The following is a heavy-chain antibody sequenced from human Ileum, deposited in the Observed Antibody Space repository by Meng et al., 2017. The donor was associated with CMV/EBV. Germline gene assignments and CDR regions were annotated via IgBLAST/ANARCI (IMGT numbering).Heavy chain of an antibody. Sequence: LTSVFSGGSFSGYYWTWIRQSPGKGLEWLGEMHHSGTTNSNPSVRSRLTMSVDTSKSQVSLKLSSATAADTAVYYCAGFVWGIGFDPWGQGTLVTVSS. CDR2: MHHSGTT. D-gene: IGHD6-13*01. V-gene: IGHV4-34*01. CDR1: GGSFSGYY. CDR3: AGFVWGIGFDP. J-gene: IGHJ5*02.